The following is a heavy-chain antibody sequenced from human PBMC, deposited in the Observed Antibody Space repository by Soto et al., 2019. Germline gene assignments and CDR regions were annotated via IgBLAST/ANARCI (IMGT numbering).Heavy chain of an antibody. CDR1: GGSVSSGSYY. CDR3: ARDLVVCSTSCYWGFYGMDV. D-gene: IGHD2-2*01. CDR2: IYYSGST. J-gene: IGHJ6*02. Sequence: SETLSFTCTVSGGSVSSGSYYWSWIRQPPGKGLEWIGYIYYSGSTNYNPSLKSRVTISVDTSKNQFSLKLSSVTAADTAVYYCARDLVVCSTSCYWGFYGMDVWGQGTTVTVSS. V-gene: IGHV4-61*01.